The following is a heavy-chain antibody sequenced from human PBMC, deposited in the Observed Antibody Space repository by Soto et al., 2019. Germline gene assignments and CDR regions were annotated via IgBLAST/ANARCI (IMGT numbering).Heavy chain of an antibody. CDR1: GFTFSSYA. Sequence: GGSLRLSCAASGFTFSSYAMSWVRQAPGKGLEWVSAISGSGGSTYYADSVKGRFTISRDNSKNTLYLQMNSLRAEDTAVYYCAKGVRNIVVVPAALEGYMDVWGKGTTVTVSS. D-gene: IGHD2-2*01. CDR2: ISGSGGST. V-gene: IGHV3-23*01. J-gene: IGHJ6*03. CDR3: AKGVRNIVVVPAALEGYMDV.